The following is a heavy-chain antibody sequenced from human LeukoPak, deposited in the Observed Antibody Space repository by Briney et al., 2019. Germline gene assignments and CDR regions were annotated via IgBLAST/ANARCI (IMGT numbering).Heavy chain of an antibody. CDR1: GGSISSYY. Sequence: SETLSLTCTVSGGSISSYYWSWIRQPPGKGLEWIGYIYYSGSTNYNPSLKSRVTISVDTSKNQFSLKLSSVTAADTAVYYCARAWDSSGYPEYYFDYWGQGTLVTVSS. D-gene: IGHD3-22*01. CDR2: IYYSGST. CDR3: ARAWDSSGYPEYYFDY. V-gene: IGHV4-59*12. J-gene: IGHJ4*02.